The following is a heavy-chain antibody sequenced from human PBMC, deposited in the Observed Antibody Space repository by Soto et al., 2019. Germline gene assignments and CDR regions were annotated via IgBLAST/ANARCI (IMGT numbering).Heavy chain of an antibody. D-gene: IGHD5-18*01. CDR2: ISGSGGIP. V-gene: IGHV3-23*01. J-gene: IGHJ5*02. Sequence: PGGALRLSCAASVFTCSSSAMSWVRQAPGKGLEWVSAISGSGGIPYYADSVKGRFTISRDNSKNTLYLQMNSLRTEDTAVYYCAKPPTPHTAMVTTWFDPRGQGTLGTASS. CDR1: VFTCSSSA. CDR3: AKPPTPHTAMVTTWFDP.